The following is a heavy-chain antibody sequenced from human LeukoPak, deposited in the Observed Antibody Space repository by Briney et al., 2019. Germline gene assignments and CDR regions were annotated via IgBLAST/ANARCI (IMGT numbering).Heavy chain of an antibody. D-gene: IGHD5-12*01. CDR3: AREGDSGYDPSYWYFDL. CDR2: ISAYNGNT. Sequence: ASVKVSCKASGYTFTSYGISWVRQAPGQGLEWMGWISAYNGNTNYAQKLQGRVTMTTDTSTSTAYMELRSLRSDDTAVYYCAREGDSGYDPSYWYFDLWGRGTLVTVSS. J-gene: IGHJ2*01. CDR1: GYTFTSYG. V-gene: IGHV1-18*01.